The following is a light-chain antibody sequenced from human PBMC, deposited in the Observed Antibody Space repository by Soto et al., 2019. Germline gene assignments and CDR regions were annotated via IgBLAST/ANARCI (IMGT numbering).Light chain of an antibody. CDR3: QQYNGNPLT. V-gene: IGKV1-5*03. J-gene: IGKJ4*01. CDR2: KAS. Sequence: DIQMTQSPSTLSASVGDRVTITCRASQSISSWLAWYQQKPGKAPNLLISKASSLESRVPSRFRGRGSGTESTLTISSLQPDDFGTYYGQQYNGNPLTFGGGTKIEIK. CDR1: QSISSW.